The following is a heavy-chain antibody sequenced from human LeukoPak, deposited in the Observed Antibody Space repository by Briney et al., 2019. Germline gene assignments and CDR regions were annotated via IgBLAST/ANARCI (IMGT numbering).Heavy chain of an antibody. CDR2: IYYSGST. V-gene: IGHV4-59*08. D-gene: IGHD6-13*01. CDR1: GGSISSYY. J-gene: IGHJ5*02. CDR3: ARLSPSSTWYGGWFDP. Sequence: SETLSLTCTVSGGSISSYYWSWTRQPPGEGLEWIGYIYYSGSTNYNPSLKSRVTISVDASKNQFSLKLTSVTAADTALYYCARLSPSSTWYGGWFDPWGQGTLVTVSS.